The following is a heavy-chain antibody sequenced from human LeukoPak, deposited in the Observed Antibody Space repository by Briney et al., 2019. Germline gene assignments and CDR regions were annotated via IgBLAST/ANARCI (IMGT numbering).Heavy chain of an antibody. Sequence: ASAKVSCKASGGTFSSYAISWVRQAPGQGLEWMGGIIPIFGTANYAQKFQGRVTITADESTSTAYMELSSLRSEDTAVYYCASGSYYDILTGYSRYYYYMDVWDKGTTVTVSS. CDR2: IIPIFGTA. D-gene: IGHD3-9*01. V-gene: IGHV1-69*13. CDR1: GGTFSSYA. J-gene: IGHJ6*03. CDR3: ASGSYYDILTGYSRYYYYMDV.